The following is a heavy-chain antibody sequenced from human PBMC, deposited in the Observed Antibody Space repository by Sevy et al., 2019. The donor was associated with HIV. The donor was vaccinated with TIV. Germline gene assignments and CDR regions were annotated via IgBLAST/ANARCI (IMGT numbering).Heavy chain of an antibody. Sequence: GGSLRLSCAASGFTFSNAWMCWVRQAPGKGLEWVGRIKSKTDGGTTDCAAPVKGRFTISRDDSKNTLYLQMNSLKTEDTAVYYCTTDSCSSWYWGGKLFDYWGQGTLVTVSS. V-gene: IGHV3-15*01. J-gene: IGHJ4*02. CDR2: IKSKTDGGTT. CDR1: GFTFSNAW. D-gene: IGHD6-13*01. CDR3: TTDSCSSWYWGGKLFDY.